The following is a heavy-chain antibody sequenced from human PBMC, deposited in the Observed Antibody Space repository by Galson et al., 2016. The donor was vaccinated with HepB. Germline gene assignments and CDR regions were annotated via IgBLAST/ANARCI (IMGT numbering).Heavy chain of an antibody. CDR2: IYYSGDT. V-gene: IGHV4-39*01. CDR1: GGSISDNNYY. J-gene: IGHJ6*03. Sequence: ETLSLTCIVSGGSISDNNYYWGWIRQPPGRGLEWIGSIYYSGDTYYNPSLKSRVTISVDTSKNQFSLRLNSVTAADTGVYYCATGIVVAGKYYYYYMDVWGKGTTVTVSS. D-gene: IGHD6-19*01. CDR3: ATGIVVAGKYYYYYMDV.